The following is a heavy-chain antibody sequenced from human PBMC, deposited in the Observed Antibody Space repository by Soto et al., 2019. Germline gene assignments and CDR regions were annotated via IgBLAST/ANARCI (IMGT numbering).Heavy chain of an antibody. CDR3: ARGKLISGYVLSWFDP. CDR1: GYTFTGYY. Sequence: ASVKVSCKASGYTFTGYYMHWARQAPGQGLEWMGWINPNSGGTNYAQKFQGWVTMTRDTSISTAYMELSRLRSDDTAVYYCARGKLISGYVLSWFDPWGQGTLVTVSS. D-gene: IGHD5-12*01. J-gene: IGHJ5*02. CDR2: INPNSGGT. V-gene: IGHV1-2*04.